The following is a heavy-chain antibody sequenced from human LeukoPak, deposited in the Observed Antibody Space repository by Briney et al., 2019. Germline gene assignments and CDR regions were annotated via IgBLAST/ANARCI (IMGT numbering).Heavy chain of an antibody. CDR2: ISGSGGST. CDR3: AKVEMATIASFDY. CDR1: GFTFSSYA. D-gene: IGHD5-24*01. J-gene: IGHJ4*02. V-gene: IGHV3-23*01. Sequence: GGSLRLSCAASGFTFSSYAMSWVRQAPGKGLEWVSAISGSGGSTYYADSVKGRFTISRDNSKDTLYLQMNSLRAEDTAVYYCAKVEMATIASFDYWGQGTLVTVSS.